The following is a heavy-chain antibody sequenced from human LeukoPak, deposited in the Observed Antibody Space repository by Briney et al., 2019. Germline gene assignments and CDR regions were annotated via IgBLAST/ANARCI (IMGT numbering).Heavy chain of an antibody. J-gene: IGHJ4*02. CDR3: AKDRDTMIWRAISAIDY. CDR1: GFTVSSNY. Sequence: GGSLRLSCAASGFTVSSNYMSWVRQAPGKGLEWVSAISGSGGSTYYADSVKGRFTISRDNSKNTLYLQMNSLRAEDTAVYYCAKDRDTMIWRAISAIDYWGQGTLVTVSS. CDR2: ISGSGGST. V-gene: IGHV3-23*01. D-gene: IGHD3-22*01.